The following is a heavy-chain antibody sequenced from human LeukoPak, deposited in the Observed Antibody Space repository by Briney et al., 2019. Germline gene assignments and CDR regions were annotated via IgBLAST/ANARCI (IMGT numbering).Heavy chain of an antibody. D-gene: IGHD3-16*01. CDR3: ARAPYDSPIRGAFDI. Sequence: PGGSLRLSCAASGFTFSSYWMHWVRQAPGKGLVWVSRINSDGSSTSYTDSVKGRFTISRDNAKNTLYLQMNSLRAEDTAVYYCARAPYDSPIRGAFDIWGQGTMVTVSS. CDR2: INSDGSST. CDR1: GFTFSSYW. J-gene: IGHJ3*02. V-gene: IGHV3-74*01.